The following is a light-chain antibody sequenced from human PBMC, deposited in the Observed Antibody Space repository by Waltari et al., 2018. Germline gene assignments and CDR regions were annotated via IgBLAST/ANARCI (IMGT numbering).Light chain of an antibody. J-gene: IGKJ4*01. CDR2: LGS. CDR3: MQAVQTPLT. CDR1: QSFLYSNRNNY. Sequence: IVITESPLPLPVTPGEPASLPCWSRQSFLYSNRNNYLDWYLQKPGQSPQLLIYLGSNRASGVPDRFSGSGSGTDFTLKISRVEAEDVGVYYCMQAVQTPLTFGGGTKVEIK. V-gene: IGKV2-28*01.